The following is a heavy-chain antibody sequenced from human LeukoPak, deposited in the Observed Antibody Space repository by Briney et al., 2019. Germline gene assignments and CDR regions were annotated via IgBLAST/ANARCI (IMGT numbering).Heavy chain of an antibody. D-gene: IGHD6-13*01. CDR3: ARDIRAAGVNYYYYYGMDV. V-gene: IGHV1-69*04. CDR2: IIPILGIA. CDR1: GGTFSSYA. J-gene: IGHJ6*02. Sequence: SVKVSCEASGGTFSSYAISWVRQAPGQGLEWMGRIIPILGIANYAQKFQGRVTITADKSTSTAYMELSSLRSEDTAVYYCARDIRAAGVNYYYYYGMDVWGQGTTVTVSS.